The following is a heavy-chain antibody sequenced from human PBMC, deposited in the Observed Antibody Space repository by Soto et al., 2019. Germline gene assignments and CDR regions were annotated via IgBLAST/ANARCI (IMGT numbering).Heavy chain of an antibody. D-gene: IGHD6-13*01. Sequence: QVQLVQSGAEVKKTGASVKVSCKASGYTFTSYGISWVRQAPGQGLEWMGWISAYNGNTKYVQKLQGRGTMTTDTTTSTAYMELRSLRSDDTAVYCCARVLAAGMIDYWGQGTLVTVSS. CDR1: GYTFTSYG. J-gene: IGHJ4*02. CDR2: ISAYNGNT. V-gene: IGHV1-18*01. CDR3: ARVLAAGMIDY.